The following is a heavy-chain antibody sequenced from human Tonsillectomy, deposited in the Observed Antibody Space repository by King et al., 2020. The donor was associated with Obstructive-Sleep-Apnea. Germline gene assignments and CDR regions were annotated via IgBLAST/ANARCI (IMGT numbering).Heavy chain of an antibody. Sequence: VQLQESGPGLVKPSQTLSLTCTVSGGSINSVGYYWTWIRQHPGKGLEWIGYIYYSGSTYYNPSLKSRVTISVDTSKNQFSLRLSSVPAADTAVYYCARAVDGSGSYSYYYNAMDVWGQGTTVTVSS. CDR1: GGSINSVGYY. V-gene: IGHV4-31*03. J-gene: IGHJ6*02. CDR3: ARAVDGSGSYSYYYNAMDV. D-gene: IGHD3-10*01. CDR2: IYYSGST.